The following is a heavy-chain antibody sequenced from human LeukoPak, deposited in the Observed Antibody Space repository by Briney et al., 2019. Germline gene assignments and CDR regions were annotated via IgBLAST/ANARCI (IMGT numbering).Heavy chain of an antibody. Sequence: GGSLRLSCAASGFIFSTYSMNWVRQAPGKGLEWVSYISSGSSTIYYADSVRGRFTISRDNAKSSLYLQMSSLRDEDTAVYYCARGGLNSFDYWGQGTLVTVSS. J-gene: IGHJ4*02. CDR1: GFIFSTYS. V-gene: IGHV3-48*02. CDR3: ARGGLNSFDY. D-gene: IGHD3-16*01. CDR2: ISSGSSTI.